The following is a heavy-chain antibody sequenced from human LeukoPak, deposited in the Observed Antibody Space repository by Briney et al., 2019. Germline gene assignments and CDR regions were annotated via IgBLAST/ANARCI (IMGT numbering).Heavy chain of an antibody. CDR2: IKQDGSEK. D-gene: IGHD3-10*01. Sequence: GGSLRLSCAASGFTVSSNYMSWVRQAPGKGLEWVANIKQDGSEKYYVDSVKGRFTISRDNAKNSLYLQMNSLRAEDTAVYYCARDSNYGGFDYWGQGTLVTVPS. CDR1: GFTVSSNY. V-gene: IGHV3-7*01. CDR3: ARDSNYGGFDY. J-gene: IGHJ4*02.